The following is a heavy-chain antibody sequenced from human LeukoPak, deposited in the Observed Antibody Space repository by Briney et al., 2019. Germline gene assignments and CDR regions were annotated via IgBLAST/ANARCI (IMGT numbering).Heavy chain of an antibody. Sequence: GASVKVSCKASGYTFTGYYMHWVRQAPGQGLEWMGGIIPIFGTANYAQKFQGRVTITADKSTSTAYMELSSLRSEDTAVYYCARGPIRPYCSGGSCYPPGFYYYYYMDVWGKGTTVTVSS. D-gene: IGHD2-15*01. J-gene: IGHJ6*03. CDR2: IIPIFGTA. CDR3: ARGPIRPYCSGGSCYPPGFYYYYYMDV. CDR1: GYTFTGYY. V-gene: IGHV1-69*06.